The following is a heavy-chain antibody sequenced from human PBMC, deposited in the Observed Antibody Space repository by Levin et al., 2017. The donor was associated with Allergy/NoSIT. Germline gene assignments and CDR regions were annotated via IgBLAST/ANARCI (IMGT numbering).Heavy chain of an antibody. D-gene: IGHD6-19*01. J-gene: IGHJ6*02. CDR1: GGSFSDSY. V-gene: IGHV4-34*01. CDR2: LTLSGNT. CDR3: ARGRRRVAVAGLFYFYGMDV. Sequence: SETLSLTCDVYGGSFSDSYWSWIRQPPGKGLEWVGELTLSGNTIYNPSLKSRVSISVDTSRKQFSLKLTSVTAADTAMYYWARGRRRVAVAGLFYFYGMDVWGQGTTVTVSS.